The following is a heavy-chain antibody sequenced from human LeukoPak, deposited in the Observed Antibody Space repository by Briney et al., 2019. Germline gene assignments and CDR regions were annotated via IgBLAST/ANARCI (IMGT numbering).Heavy chain of an antibody. V-gene: IGHV4-34*01. D-gene: IGHD2-21*02. J-gene: IGHJ4*02. CDR1: GGSYSGYY. CDR3: AREIGDPADC. Sequence: SETLSLTCAVCGGSYSGYYWSWICQPPGKGLEWIGEINHSGSTNYNPSLKSRVTISVDTSKNQFSLKLSSVTAADTAVYYCAREIGDPADCWGQGTLVTVSS. CDR2: INHSGST.